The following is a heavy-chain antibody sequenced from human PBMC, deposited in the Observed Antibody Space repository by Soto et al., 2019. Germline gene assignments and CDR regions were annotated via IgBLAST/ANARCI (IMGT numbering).Heavy chain of an antibody. CDR3: ARQGFGPLHGHVAV. V-gene: IGHV4-59*08. D-gene: IGHD3-10*01. J-gene: IGHJ6*01. CDR1: GGSISSYY. Sequence: QVQLQESGPGLVKPSETLSLSCTVSGGSISSYYWSWFRQSPGKRMEWIGYVHHSWGSSYNPSLQSRVAISLDTSKSQFSLKVLSGTATDPAVYFCARQGFGPLHGHVAVWGNGTRVTVSS. CDR2: VHHSWGS.